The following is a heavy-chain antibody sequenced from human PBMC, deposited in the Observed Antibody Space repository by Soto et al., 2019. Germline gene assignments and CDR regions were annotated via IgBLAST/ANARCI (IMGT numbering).Heavy chain of an antibody. CDR3: ARAMIVVDPYYYYGMDV. CDR1: GGTFSSYT. CDR2: IIPILGIA. D-gene: IGHD3-22*01. J-gene: IGHJ6*02. V-gene: IGHV1-69*02. Sequence: SVKVSCKASGGTFSSYTISWVRQAPGQGFEWMGRIIPILGIANYAQKFQGRVTITADKSTSTAYMELSSLRSEDTAVYYCARAMIVVDPYYYYGMDVWGQGTTVTVSS.